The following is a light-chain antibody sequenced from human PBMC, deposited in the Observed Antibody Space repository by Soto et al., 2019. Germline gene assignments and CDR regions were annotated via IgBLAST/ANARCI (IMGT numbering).Light chain of an antibody. CDR3: QQYNNWPWT. V-gene: IGKV3-15*01. Sequence: EMVVTQSPVTLSLSPGERATLSCRASQSVSSNLAWYQQKPGQAPRLLIYGASTRATGIPARFSGSGSGTEFTLTISSLQSEDFAVYYCQQYNNWPWTFGQGTKVDIK. CDR1: QSVSSN. J-gene: IGKJ1*01. CDR2: GAS.